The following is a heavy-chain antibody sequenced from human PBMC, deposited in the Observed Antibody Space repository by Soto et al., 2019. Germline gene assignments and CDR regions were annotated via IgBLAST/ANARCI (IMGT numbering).Heavy chain of an antibody. J-gene: IGHJ6*02. CDR3: ARDWATRQQSKNYYGMDV. Sequence: SVKVSCKASGGTFSSYTISWVRQAPGQGLEWMGRIIPILGIANYAQKFQGRVTITADKSTSTAYMELSSLRSEDTAVYYCARDWATRQQSKNYYGMDVWGQGTTVTVSS. V-gene: IGHV1-69*04. CDR2: IIPILGIA. D-gene: IGHD6-13*01. CDR1: GGTFSSYT.